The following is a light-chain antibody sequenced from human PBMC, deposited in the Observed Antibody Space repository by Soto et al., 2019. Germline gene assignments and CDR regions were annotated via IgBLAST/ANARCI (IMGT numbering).Light chain of an antibody. CDR3: SSYTSSSTRV. CDR1: SSDVGGYNY. J-gene: IGLJ2*01. CDR2: VVS. V-gene: IGLV2-14*01. Sequence: QSALTQPASVSGSPGQSITISCTGTSSDVGGYNYVSWYQQHPGKAPKLMIYVVSNRPSGVSNRFSGSKSGNTASLTISGLQAEDEADYYCSSYTSSSTRVFGGGTKFTVL.